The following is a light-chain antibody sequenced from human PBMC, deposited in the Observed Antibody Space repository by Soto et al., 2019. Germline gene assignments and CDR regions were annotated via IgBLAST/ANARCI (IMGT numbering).Light chain of an antibody. J-gene: IGKJ2*01. Sequence: DIVMTQSPDSLAVSLGERATINCKSSQTVLYSSNNKNYLAWYQRKPGQPPKLLIYWASTRGSGVPDRFSGSGSGTDFTLTISSLQAEDVAVYYCQQYYSIPPTFGRGTKLEIK. CDR2: WAS. CDR1: QTVLYSSNNKNY. V-gene: IGKV4-1*01. CDR3: QQYYSIPPT.